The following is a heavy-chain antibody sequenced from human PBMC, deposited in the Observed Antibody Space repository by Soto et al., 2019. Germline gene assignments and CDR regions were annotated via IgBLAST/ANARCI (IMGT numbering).Heavy chain of an antibody. CDR1: GFFFSSYA. CDR2: VSYDGSNK. V-gene: IGHV3-30-3*01. J-gene: IGHJ6*02. Sequence: PGGSLRLSCAASGFFFSSYAMHWVRQAPGKGLEWVAVVSYDGSNKYYADSVKGRFTISRDNSKNTLYLQMNSLRAEDTAVYYCASLRFSSLVVVAATKYFYGMDVWGQGTTVTVSS. CDR3: ASLRFSSLVVVAATKYFYGMDV. D-gene: IGHD2-15*01.